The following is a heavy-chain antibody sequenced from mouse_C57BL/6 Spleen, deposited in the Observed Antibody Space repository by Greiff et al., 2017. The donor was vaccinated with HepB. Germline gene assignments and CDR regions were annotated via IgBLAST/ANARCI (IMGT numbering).Heavy chain of an antibody. V-gene: IGHV1-81*01. CDR2: IYPRSGNT. J-gene: IGHJ1*03. CDR3: ARSITTVVAPRYFDV. Sequence: VQVVESGAELARPGASVKLSCKASGYTFTSYGISWVKQRTGQGLEWIGEIYPRSGNTYYNEKFKGKATLTADKSSSTAYMELRSLTSEDSAVYFCARSITTVVAPRYFDVWGTGTTVTVSS. CDR1: GYTFTSYG. D-gene: IGHD1-1*01.